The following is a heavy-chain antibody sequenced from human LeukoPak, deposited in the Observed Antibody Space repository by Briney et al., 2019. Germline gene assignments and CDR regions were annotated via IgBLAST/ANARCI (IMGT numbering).Heavy chain of an antibody. V-gene: IGHV3-53*01. CDR2: LYSDGST. CDR1: GFTVSRNY. J-gene: IGHJ4*02. D-gene: IGHD4-17*01. Sequence: GGSLRLSCAASGFTVSRNYMSWVRQAPGKGLEWVSVLYSDGSTYHADSVKGRFTISRDNSKNTLYLQMNSLRAEDTAVYYCARDAGFHGYGDFFFDYWGQGTLVTVSS. CDR3: ARDAGFHGYGDFFFDY.